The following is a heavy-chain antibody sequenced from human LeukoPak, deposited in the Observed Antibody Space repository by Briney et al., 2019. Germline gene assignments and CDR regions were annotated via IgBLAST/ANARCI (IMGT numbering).Heavy chain of an antibody. Sequence: PGRSLRLSCAASGITFSSYGMHWVRQAPGKGLEWVAVISYDGNNKYYADSVKGRFTISRDNAKNSLYLQMYSLRAEDTAVYYCAREGSIVPHQDLDYWGQGTLVTVSS. CDR3: AREGSIVPHQDLDY. CDR2: ISYDGNNK. D-gene: IGHD2-8*01. J-gene: IGHJ4*02. V-gene: IGHV3-30*03. CDR1: GITFSSYG.